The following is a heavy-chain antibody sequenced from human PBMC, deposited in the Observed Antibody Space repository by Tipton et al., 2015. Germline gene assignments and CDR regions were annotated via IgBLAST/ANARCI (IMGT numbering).Heavy chain of an antibody. CDR3: AREGGYCSGGSCYNRDYYYYGMDV. CDR1: AYSISSDYY. CDR2: ISHSGNT. Sequence: GLVKPSETLSLTCAVSAYSISSDYYWGWIRQPPGKGLEWIGSISHSGNTYYNPSLKSRVTMSRDTSKNQFSLKLTSVTAADTAVYYCAREGGYCSGGSCYNRDYYYYGMDVWGQGTTVTVSS. V-gene: IGHV4-38-2*02. J-gene: IGHJ6*02. D-gene: IGHD2-15*01.